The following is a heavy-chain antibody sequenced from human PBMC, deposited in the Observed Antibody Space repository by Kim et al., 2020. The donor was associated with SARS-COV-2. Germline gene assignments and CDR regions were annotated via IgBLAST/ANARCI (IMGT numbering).Heavy chain of an antibody. CDR3: ARHVIAVAADYFDY. D-gene: IGHD6-19*01. CDR2: IYYSGST. CDR1: GASITSNNYY. Sequence: SETLSLTCTVSGASITSNNYYWGWIRQPPGKGLEWIGTIYYSGSTYYNPSLKSRVTISVDTSKSQFSLKLSSVTAADTAVYYCARHVIAVAADYFDYWGQGTLVTVSS. J-gene: IGHJ4*02. V-gene: IGHV4-39*01.